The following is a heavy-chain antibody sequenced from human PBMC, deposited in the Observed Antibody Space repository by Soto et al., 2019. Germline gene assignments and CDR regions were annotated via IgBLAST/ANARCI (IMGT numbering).Heavy chain of an antibody. D-gene: IGHD3-3*01. Sequence: GRSLRLFCADSGFTFSGSAMHRVRRASGKGLEWVGRIRSKANSYATAYAASVKGRFTISRDDSKNTAYLQMNSLKTEDTAVYYCSRHDNTNYWGQGTLVTVSS. V-gene: IGHV3-73*01. CDR3: SRHDNTNY. CDR2: IRSKANSYAT. CDR1: GFTFSGSA. J-gene: IGHJ4*02.